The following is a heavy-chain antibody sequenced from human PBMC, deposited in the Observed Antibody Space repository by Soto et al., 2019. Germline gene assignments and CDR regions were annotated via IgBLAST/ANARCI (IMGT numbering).Heavy chain of an antibody. Sequence: QVQLVQSGAEVKKPGYSVKVSCKASGGTFSTYGINWVRQAPGQGLEWMGGIIPIFDTTNYAQKFQGKFTITADESTSTDCMELSSLRPEATALYYSARDEAAAATRGMDGWGQGTTVTVSS. CDR3: ARDEAAAATRGMDG. CDR2: IIPIFDTT. D-gene: IGHD6-13*01. CDR1: GGTFSTYG. J-gene: IGHJ6*02. V-gene: IGHV1-69*01.